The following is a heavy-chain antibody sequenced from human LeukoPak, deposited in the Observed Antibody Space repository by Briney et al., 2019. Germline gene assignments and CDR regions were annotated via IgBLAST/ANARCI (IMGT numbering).Heavy chain of an antibody. V-gene: IGHV3-64*04. CDR1: GFIFSSYT. CDR3: ARAGYAGGFYGMDV. Sequence: GGSLRLSCSASGFIFSSYTMHWVRQAPGKGLEYVSAISSNGGSTYYADSVKGRFTISRDNSKNTLYLQMNSLRAEDTAVYYCARAGYAGGFYGMDVWGQGTTVTVSS. CDR2: ISSNGGST. J-gene: IGHJ6*02. D-gene: IGHD5-12*01.